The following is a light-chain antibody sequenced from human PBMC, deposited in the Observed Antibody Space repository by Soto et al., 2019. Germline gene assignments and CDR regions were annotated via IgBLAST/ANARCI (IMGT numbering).Light chain of an antibody. CDR2: EVT. Sequence: QSALTQPASVSGSPGQSITISCTGTSSDVGVYNYVSWYQQHPGKAPKLMIFEVTSRPSGVSNRFSGSKSGNTASLTISGLQAEDEADYYFSSYTSSSTSVFCGGTKLTVL. CDR1: SSDVGVYNY. CDR3: SSYTSSSTSV. V-gene: IGLV2-14*01. J-gene: IGLJ3*02.